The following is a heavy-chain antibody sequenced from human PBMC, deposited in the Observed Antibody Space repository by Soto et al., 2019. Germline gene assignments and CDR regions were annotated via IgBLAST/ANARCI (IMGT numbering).Heavy chain of an antibody. CDR1: GGSFSGYY. J-gene: IGHJ6*02. V-gene: IGHV4-34*01. CDR3: ARLVIRQPTYGMDV. Sequence: SETLSLTCAVYGGSFSGYYWSWIRQPPGKGLEWIGEINHSGSTNYNPSLKSRVTISVDTSKNQFSLKRSTVTAADTAVYYCARLVIRQPTYGMDVWGQGTTVTVSS. D-gene: IGHD2-21*01. CDR2: INHSGST.